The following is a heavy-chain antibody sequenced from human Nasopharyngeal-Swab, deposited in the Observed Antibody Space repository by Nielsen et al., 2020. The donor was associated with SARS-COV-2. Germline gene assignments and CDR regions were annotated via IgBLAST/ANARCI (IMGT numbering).Heavy chain of an antibody. D-gene: IGHD6-13*01. CDR3: ASSTAAGTNYYYYYMDV. Sequence: WVRQAPGQRLEWMGWINAGNGNTKYSQKFQGRVTITRDTSASTAYMELSSLRSEDTAVYYCASSTAAGTNYYYYYMDVWGKGITVTVSS. CDR2: INAGNGNT. J-gene: IGHJ6*03. V-gene: IGHV1-3*01.